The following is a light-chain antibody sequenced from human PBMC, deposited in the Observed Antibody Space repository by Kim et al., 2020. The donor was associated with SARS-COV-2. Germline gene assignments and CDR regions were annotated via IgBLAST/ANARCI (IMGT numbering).Light chain of an antibody. CDR3: SSHTTSSTYV. V-gene: IGLV2-14*03. Sequence: GPSITIPWPGTSSDGGSYNSVSWYQQHPGKAPKLIMYDVSERASGVSNRFSGSQSGNTASLTISGLRAEDEADYYCSSHTTSSTYVFGSGTKVTVL. J-gene: IGLJ1*01. CDR1: SSDGGSYNS. CDR2: DVS.